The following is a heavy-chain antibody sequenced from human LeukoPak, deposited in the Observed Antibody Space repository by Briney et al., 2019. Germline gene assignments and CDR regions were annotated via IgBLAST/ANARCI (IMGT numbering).Heavy chain of an antibody. D-gene: IGHD3-16*01. V-gene: IGHV4-30-2*01. CDR3: AKGLIAFFDY. CDR2: IYHSGST. J-gene: IGHJ4*02. CDR1: GGSISSGGYS. Sequence: SETLSLTCAVSGGSISSGGYSWSWIRQPPGKGLEWIGYIYHSGSTYYNPSLKSRVTISVDRSKNQFSLKLSSVTAADTAVYYCAKGLIAFFDYWGQGTLVTVSS.